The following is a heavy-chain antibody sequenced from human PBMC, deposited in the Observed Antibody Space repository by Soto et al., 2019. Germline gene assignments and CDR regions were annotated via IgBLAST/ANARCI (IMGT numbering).Heavy chain of an antibody. V-gene: IGHV3-30-3*01. CDR1: GFTFSKHA. D-gene: IGHD2-15*01. CDR2: ISPDGSNK. CDR3: ARMASFYCSGGSCYPTYGMDV. Sequence: QVQLVESGGGVVQPGRSLRLSCAASGFTFSKHAMHWVRQAPGKGLEWLAVISPDGSNKYYADSVKGRFTISRDNSKNTLYLQMNSLRAEDTAVCYCARMASFYCSGGSCYPTYGMDVWGQGTTVTVSS. J-gene: IGHJ6*02.